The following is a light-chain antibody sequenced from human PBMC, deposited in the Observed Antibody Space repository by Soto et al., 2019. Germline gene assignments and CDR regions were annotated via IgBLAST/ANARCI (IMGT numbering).Light chain of an antibody. CDR1: SSNIGNNA. Sequence: QSVLTQPPSVSEAPRQSVPISCSGSSSNIGNNAVNWFQQLPGEAPKLLIYHGDLLTTGGSDRFSASKSGTSASLAIRGLQSGDEADYYGAAWDDSLNGWVVGGGTKLTVL. J-gene: IGLJ3*02. CDR3: AAWDDSLNGWV. V-gene: IGLV1-36*01. CDR2: HGD.